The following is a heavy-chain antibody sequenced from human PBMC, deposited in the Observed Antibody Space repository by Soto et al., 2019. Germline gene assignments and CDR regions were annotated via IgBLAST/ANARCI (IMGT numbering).Heavy chain of an antibody. CDR2: IVVGSDNT. D-gene: IGHD3-16*02. J-gene: IGHJ6*02. CDR3: EESLSFWQNYYYGGMEV. V-gene: IGHV1-58*02. Sequence: SVKVSSKTSGLPFTSSAIQWVRQARGHRLEWIGWIVVGSDNTNYAEKFQERVTITRELSTNTIYMDLTGLRSEDTAVYYCEESLSFWQNYYYGGMEVWG. CDR1: GLPFTSSA.